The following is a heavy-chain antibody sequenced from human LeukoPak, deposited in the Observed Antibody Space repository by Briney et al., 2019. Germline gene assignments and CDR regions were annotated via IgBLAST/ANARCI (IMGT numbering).Heavy chain of an antibody. Sequence: PGAPLHISCQSSGSIFSSHWIGWVRPLPGKVLEWMGIIQPGDSDTRYSPSFQGQVTISADKSLSTAYLQWSSLKASDTAMYYCARQYSYGSFDYWGQGTLVTVSS. J-gene: IGHJ4*02. CDR2: IQPGDSDT. D-gene: IGHD5-18*01. CDR1: GSIFSSHW. CDR3: ARQYSYGSFDY. V-gene: IGHV5-51*01.